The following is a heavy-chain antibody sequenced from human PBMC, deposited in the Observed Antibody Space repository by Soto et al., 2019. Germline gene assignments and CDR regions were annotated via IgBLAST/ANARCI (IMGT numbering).Heavy chain of an antibody. CDR1: GGSISSYY. CDR2: IYYSGST. CDR3: ARHTDDILTGNEALDI. J-gene: IGHJ3*02. V-gene: IGHV4-59*08. D-gene: IGHD3-9*01. Sequence: SETLSHTCTVSGGSISSYYWSWIRQPPGKGLEWIGYIYYSGSTNYNPSLKSRVTISVDTSKNQFSLKLSSVTAADTAVYYCARHTDDILTGNEALDIWGQGTVVTVSS.